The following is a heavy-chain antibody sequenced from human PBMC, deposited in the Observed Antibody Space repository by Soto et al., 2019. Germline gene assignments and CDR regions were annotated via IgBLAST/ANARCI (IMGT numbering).Heavy chain of an antibody. V-gene: IGHV1-69*13. D-gene: IGHD6-6*01. CDR2: IIPIFGTA. CDR1: GGTFSSYA. J-gene: IGHJ6*02. CDR3: ARAPYSSSSGDYYYYGMDV. Sequence: SVKVSCKASGGTFSSYAISWVRQAPGQGLEWMGGIIPIFGTANYAQKFQGRVTITADESTSTAYMELSSLRSEDTAVYYCARAPYSSSSGDYYYYGMDVWGQGTTVTVSS.